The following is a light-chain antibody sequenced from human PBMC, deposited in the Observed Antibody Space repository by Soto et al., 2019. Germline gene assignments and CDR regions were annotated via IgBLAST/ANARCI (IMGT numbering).Light chain of an antibody. V-gene: IGKV3-15*01. CDR2: GAS. CDR3: QQYHNWPPMT. J-gene: IGKJ1*01. Sequence: IVMTQSPATPSVSPGERVTLSCRASQSVSSNLAWYQKKPGQAPRLLIYGASTRATGIPARFSGGGSETEFTLTISSLQTVDFAVYYCQQYHNWPPMTFGQGTKVEIK. CDR1: QSVSSN.